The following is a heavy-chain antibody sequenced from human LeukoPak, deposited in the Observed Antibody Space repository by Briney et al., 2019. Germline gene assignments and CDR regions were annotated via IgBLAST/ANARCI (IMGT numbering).Heavy chain of an antibody. V-gene: IGHV4-59*01. J-gene: IGHJ2*01. D-gene: IGHD2-21*02. CDR1: GGSIRSYY. CDR3: ARTIYCGGDCYFYWYFDL. CDR2: IYYTGSI. Sequence: SETLSLTCTVSGGSIRSYYWSWIRQPPGEGLEWIGYIYYTGSINYNPSLKSRVTISADTSKYQFSLKLNSVTAADTAVYYCARTIYCGGDCYFYWYFDLWGRGTLVTVSS.